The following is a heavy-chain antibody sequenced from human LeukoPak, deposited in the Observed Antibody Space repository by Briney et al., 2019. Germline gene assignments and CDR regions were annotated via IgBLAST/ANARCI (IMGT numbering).Heavy chain of an antibody. J-gene: IGHJ4*02. D-gene: IGHD6-13*01. CDR1: GGSICSSSYY. V-gene: IGHV4-39*01. CDR3: ARYGSYSSSWYFDY. Sequence: SETLSLTCTVSGGSICSSSYYWGWIRQSPGKGLEWIGSIFHSGSTYYDPSLKSRVTISVDTSKNQFSLKLSSVTAADTAVYYCARYGSYSSSWYFDYWGQGTLVTVSS. CDR2: IFHSGST.